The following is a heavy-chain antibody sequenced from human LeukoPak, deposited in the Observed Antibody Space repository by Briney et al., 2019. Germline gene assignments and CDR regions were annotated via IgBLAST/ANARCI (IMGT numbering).Heavy chain of an antibody. CDR1: GGSISSYY. CDR3: ARGKGRTYYYDSSVYAFDI. Sequence: PSETLSLTCTVSGGSISSYYWSWIRQPAGKGLEWIGRIYTSGSTNYNPSLKSRVTMSVDTSKNQFSLKLSSVTAADTAVYYCARGKGRTYYYDSSVYAFDIWGQGTMVTVSS. D-gene: IGHD3-22*01. V-gene: IGHV4-4*07. CDR2: IYTSGST. J-gene: IGHJ3*02.